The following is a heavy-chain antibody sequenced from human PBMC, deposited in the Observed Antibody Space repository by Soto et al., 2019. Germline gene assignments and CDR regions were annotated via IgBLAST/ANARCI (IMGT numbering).Heavy chain of an antibody. Sequence: SETLSLTCTVSGGSISSYYWSWIRQPPGKGLEWIGYIYYSGSTNYNPSLKSRVTISVDTSKNQFSLKLSSVTAADTAVYYCARGGAAAVPYYYYGMDVWGQGTMVTVSS. J-gene: IGHJ6*02. CDR3: ARGGAAAVPYYYYGMDV. CDR2: IYYSGST. V-gene: IGHV4-59*01. CDR1: GGSISSYY. D-gene: IGHD6-13*01.